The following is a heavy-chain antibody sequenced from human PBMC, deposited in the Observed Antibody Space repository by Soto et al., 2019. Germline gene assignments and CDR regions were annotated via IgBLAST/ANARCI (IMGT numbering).Heavy chain of an antibody. V-gene: IGHV4-59*01. CDR2: IYCSGST. Sequence: SETLSLTCTASGGSISSYYWSWIRQPPGKGLEWIGYIYCSGSTNYNPSLKCRVTMSVDTSKNQFSLKLSSVTAADTAVYYCAREVVGATVGWFDPWGQGTLVTVSS. CDR3: AREVVGATVGWFDP. J-gene: IGHJ5*02. CDR1: GGSISSYY. D-gene: IGHD1-26*01.